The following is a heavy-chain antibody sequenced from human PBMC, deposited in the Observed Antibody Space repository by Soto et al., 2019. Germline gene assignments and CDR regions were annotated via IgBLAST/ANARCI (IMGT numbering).Heavy chain of an antibody. Sequence: QVQLVESGGGVVQPGRSLRLSCAPSGFTFRNYGMHWVRQAPGKGLEWVTAIQSDGSKKYNADSVKGRFTISRDDSKNGRYMKMDSLRVEDTAVYYCARYFCRSPTGLDYWGQGTLVIVSS. CDR3: ARYFCRSPTGLDY. CDR2: IQSDGSKK. D-gene: IGHD2-2*01. J-gene: IGHJ4*02. CDR1: GFTFRNYG. V-gene: IGHV3-33*01.